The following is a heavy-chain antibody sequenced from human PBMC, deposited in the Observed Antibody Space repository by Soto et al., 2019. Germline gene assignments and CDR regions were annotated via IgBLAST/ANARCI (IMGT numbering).Heavy chain of an antibody. D-gene: IGHD3-22*01. V-gene: IGHV3-53*01. CDR2: IYSGGST. J-gene: IGHJ6*02. Sequence: LRLSCAASGFTVSSNYMIWVRQAPGKGLEWVSVIYSGGSTYYADSVKGQVTISADKSISTAYLQWSSLKASDTAMYYCATDSSGSYYYGMDVWGQGTTVTVSS. CDR3: ATDSSGSYYYGMDV. CDR1: GFTVSSNY.